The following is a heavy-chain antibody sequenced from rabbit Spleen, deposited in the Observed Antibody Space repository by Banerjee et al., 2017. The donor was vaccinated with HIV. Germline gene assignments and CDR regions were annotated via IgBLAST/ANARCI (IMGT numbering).Heavy chain of an antibody. J-gene: IGHJ4*01. CDR3: TRNFDL. Sequence: QSLEESGGDLVKPEGSLTLTRTASGFSFIAGYYMCWVRQAPGKGLEWIGCIIIGDGNTHYANWAKGRFTISKTSSTTVTLQMTSLTAADTATYFCTRNFDLWGPGTLVTVS. CDR1: GFSFIAGYY. V-gene: IGHV1S40*01. CDR2: IIIGDGNT.